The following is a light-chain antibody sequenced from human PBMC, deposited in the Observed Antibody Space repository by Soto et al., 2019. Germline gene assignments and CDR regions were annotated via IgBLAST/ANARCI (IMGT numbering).Light chain of an antibody. V-gene: IGLV2-14*01. J-gene: IGLJ2*01. CDR1: SIDVGIYNY. CDR2: EVS. CDR3: TSYRYSISLVV. Sequence: QSALPQPASGSGSPGQTITITCTGTSIDVGIYNYVSWYQHHPGKAPKLITSEVSNRPSGVSNRFSGSKSGTTASLTISGLQAEDEAVYYCTSYRYSISLVVFGGGTKLTV.